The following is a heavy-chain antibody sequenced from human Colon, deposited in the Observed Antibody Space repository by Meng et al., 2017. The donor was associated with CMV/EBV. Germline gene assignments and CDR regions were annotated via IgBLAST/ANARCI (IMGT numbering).Heavy chain of an antibody. D-gene: IGHD1-26*01. V-gene: IGHV3-74*01. Sequence: EVQRVESGGGLVQPGGSLSLSCAASGFTFSNYLMHWVRQAPGKGLVWVSRIKTDGSTTNYADSVKGRFTISRDNAKNTLYLQMNSLRAEDTAVYYCARDLEWELSFDPWGQGTLVTVSS. CDR2: IKTDGSTT. J-gene: IGHJ5*02. CDR3: ARDLEWELSFDP. CDR1: GFTFSNYL.